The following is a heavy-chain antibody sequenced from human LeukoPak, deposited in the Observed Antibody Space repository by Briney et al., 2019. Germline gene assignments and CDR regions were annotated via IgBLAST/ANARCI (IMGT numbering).Heavy chain of an antibody. CDR1: GYTFTGYY. Sequence: ASVKVSCKASGYTFTGYYMHWVRQAPGQGLEWMGWINPNNGGTNYAQNLQGRVTMTKDTSISTAYMELSRLRFDDTAVYYCARGEPRDHLWFDYWGQGTLVTVSS. J-gene: IGHJ4*02. D-gene: IGHD1-14*01. CDR2: INPNNGGT. V-gene: IGHV1-2*02. CDR3: ARGEPRDHLWFDY.